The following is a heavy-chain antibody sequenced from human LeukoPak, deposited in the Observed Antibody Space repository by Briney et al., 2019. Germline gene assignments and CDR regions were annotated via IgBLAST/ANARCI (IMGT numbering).Heavy chain of an antibody. V-gene: IGHV4-34*01. CDR3: ARRSGSGYYLIFDY. J-gene: IGHJ4*02. CDR2: INHSGST. Sequence: PSETLSLTCTVSGGSISSYYWSWIRQPPGKGLEWIGEINHSGSTNYNPSLKSRVTISVDTSKNQFSLKLSSVTAADTAVYYCARRSGSGYYLIFDYWGQGTLVTVSS. D-gene: IGHD3-22*01. CDR1: GGSISSYY.